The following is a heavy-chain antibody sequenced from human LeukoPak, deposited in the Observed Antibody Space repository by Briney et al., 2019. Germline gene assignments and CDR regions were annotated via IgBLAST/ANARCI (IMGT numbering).Heavy chain of an antibody. D-gene: IGHD3-10*01. Sequence: GESLKISCKGSGYSFTSYWIGWVRQMPGKGLEWMGIIYPGDSDTRYSPSFQGQVTLSADKSISTAYLQWSSLKASDTAMYYCARSGDELLWFGESYYYYGMDVWGQGTTVTVSS. CDR3: ARSGDELLWFGESYYYYGMDV. V-gene: IGHV5-51*01. CDR1: GYSFTSYW. J-gene: IGHJ6*02. CDR2: IYPGDSDT.